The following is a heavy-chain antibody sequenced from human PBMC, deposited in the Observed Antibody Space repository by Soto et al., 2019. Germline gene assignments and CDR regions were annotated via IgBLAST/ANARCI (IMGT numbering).Heavy chain of an antibody. J-gene: IGHJ4*02. CDR3: ARTQLGNFDY. CDR1: GGSISTFY. CDR2: IYYTGST. D-gene: IGHD7-27*01. V-gene: IGHV4-59*01. Sequence: PSETLSLTCAVSGGSISTFYWSWIRQPPGKGLEWIGYIYYTGSTNYNPSLKSRVTISVDTSKNQFSLKLSSVTAADTAVYYCARTQLGNFDYWGQGTLVTAPQ.